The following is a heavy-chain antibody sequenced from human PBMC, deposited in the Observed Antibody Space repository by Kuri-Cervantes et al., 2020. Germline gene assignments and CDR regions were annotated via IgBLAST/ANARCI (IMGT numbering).Heavy chain of an antibody. CDR1: GFTFSSYG. Sequence: GGSLRLSCAASGFTFSSYGMHWVRQAPGKGLEWVAVISYDGSNKYYADSVKGRFTISRDNAKNSLYLQMNSLRAEDTAVYYCARDANVYYYYGTDVWGQGTTVTVSS. CDR3: ARDANVYYYYGTDV. CDR2: ISYDGSNK. J-gene: IGHJ6*02. V-gene: IGHV3-30*03.